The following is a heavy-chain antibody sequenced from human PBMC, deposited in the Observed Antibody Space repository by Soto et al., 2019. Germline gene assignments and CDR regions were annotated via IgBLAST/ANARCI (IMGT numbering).Heavy chain of an antibody. D-gene: IGHD3-10*01. CDR3: ARGSITMVRGVMGEDY. J-gene: IGHJ4*02. Sequence: GGSLRLSCAASGFTFSSYGMHWVRQAPGKGLEWVAVIWYDGSNKYYADSVKGRFTISRDNSKNTLYLQMNSLRAEDTAVYYCARGSITMVRGVMGEDYWGQGTLVTVSS. CDR1: GFTFSSYG. CDR2: IWYDGSNK. V-gene: IGHV3-33*01.